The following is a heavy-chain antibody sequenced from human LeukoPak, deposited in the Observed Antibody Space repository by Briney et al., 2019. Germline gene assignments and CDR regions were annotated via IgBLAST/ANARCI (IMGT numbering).Heavy chain of an antibody. Sequence: GGALRLSSGASGVTLFGYSINWGRQDPREGLEGWSGVIWNSGSIGYADSVKGRFTISRDNAKNSLYLQMNTLRAEDMALYYCAKGRSGSYNNPFDYWGQGTLVTVSS. D-gene: IGHD1-26*01. V-gene: IGHV3-9*03. CDR1: GVTLFGYS. CDR2: VIWNSGSI. J-gene: IGHJ4*02. CDR3: AKGRSGSYNNPFDY.